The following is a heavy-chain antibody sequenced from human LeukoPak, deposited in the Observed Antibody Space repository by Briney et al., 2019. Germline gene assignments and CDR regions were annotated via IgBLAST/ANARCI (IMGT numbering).Heavy chain of an antibody. CDR3: AKSNWNYPYYYYYYMDV. Sequence: GGSLRLSCAASGFTFSSYGMHWVRQAPGKGLEWVAVIWYDGSNKYYADSVKGRFTISRDNSKNTLYLQMNSLRAEDTAVYYCAKSNWNYPYYYYYYMDVWGKGTTVTVSS. CDR2: IWYDGSNK. D-gene: IGHD1-7*01. CDR1: GFTFSSYG. V-gene: IGHV3-33*06. J-gene: IGHJ6*03.